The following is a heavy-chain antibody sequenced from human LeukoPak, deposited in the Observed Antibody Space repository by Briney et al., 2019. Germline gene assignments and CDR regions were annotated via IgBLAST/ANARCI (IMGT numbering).Heavy chain of an antibody. CDR2: FDPEDGET. J-gene: IGHJ5*02. Sequence: ASVKVSCKVSGYTLTELSMHWVRQAPGKGLEWMGGFDPEDGETIYAQKFQGRVTMTEDTSTDTAYMELSSLRSEDTAVYYCATDYYDFWSGYLPPFDPWDQGTLVTVSS. CDR3: ATDYYDFWSGYLPPFDP. D-gene: IGHD3-3*01. CDR1: GYTLTELS. V-gene: IGHV1-24*01.